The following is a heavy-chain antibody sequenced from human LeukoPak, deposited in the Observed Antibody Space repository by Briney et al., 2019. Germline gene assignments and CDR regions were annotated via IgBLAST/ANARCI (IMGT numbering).Heavy chain of an antibody. Sequence: SVKVSCKASGYTFTSYGISWVRQAPGQGLEWMGGIIPIFGTANYAQKFQGRVTITADESTSTAYMELSSLRSEDTAVYYCARAPLWGYYDSSGYYAYFDYWGQGTLVTVSS. D-gene: IGHD3-22*01. CDR2: IIPIFGTA. V-gene: IGHV1-69*13. J-gene: IGHJ4*02. CDR3: ARAPLWGYYDSSGYYAYFDY. CDR1: GYTFTSYG.